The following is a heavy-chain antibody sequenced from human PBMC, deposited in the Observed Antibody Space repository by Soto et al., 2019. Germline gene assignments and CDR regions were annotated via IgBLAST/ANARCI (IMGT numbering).Heavy chain of an antibody. CDR3: ARDPYYYGSGSYGFDP. J-gene: IGHJ5*02. D-gene: IGHD3-10*01. CDR2: IYYSGST. Sequence: SETLSLTCTGSGGSISSYYWSWIRQPPGKGLEWIGYIYYSGSTNYNPSLKSRVTISVDTSKNQFSLKLSSVTAADTAVYYCARDPYYYGSGSYGFDPWGQGTLVTVSS. CDR1: GGSISSYY. V-gene: IGHV4-59*01.